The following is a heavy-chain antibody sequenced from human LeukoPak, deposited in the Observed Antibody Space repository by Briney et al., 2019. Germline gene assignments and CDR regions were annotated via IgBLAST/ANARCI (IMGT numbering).Heavy chain of an antibody. Sequence: GGSLRLSCAASGFTFSSYSMNWVRQAPGKGLEWVSSISSSSSYIYYADSVKGRFTISRDNAKNSLYLQMNSLRAEDTAVYYCARGLWQLLVSLADYWGQGTLVTVSS. CDR2: ISSSSSYI. J-gene: IGHJ4*02. CDR3: ARGLWQLLVSLADY. D-gene: IGHD6-19*01. CDR1: GFTFSSYS. V-gene: IGHV3-21*01.